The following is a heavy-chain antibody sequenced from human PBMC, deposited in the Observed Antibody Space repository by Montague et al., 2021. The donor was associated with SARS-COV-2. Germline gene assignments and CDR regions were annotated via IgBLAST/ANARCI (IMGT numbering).Heavy chain of an antibody. V-gene: IGHV4-34*01. CDR2: INHSGTT. J-gene: IGHJ4*02. CDR3: ARWDPQTLTLIGLRGKSASDY. Sequence: SETLSLTCAVYGGSFSGYYWTWIRQSPGKGLGWIAEINHSGTTNYNFNPSLRSRVTISVDTSKSQFSLKLSSVTAADTGVYYYARWDPQTLTLIGLRGKSASDYWGQGTLVTVSS. D-gene: IGHD4-23*01. CDR1: GGSFSGYY.